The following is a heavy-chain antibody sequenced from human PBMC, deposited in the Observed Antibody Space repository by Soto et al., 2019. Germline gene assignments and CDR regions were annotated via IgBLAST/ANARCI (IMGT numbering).Heavy chain of an antibody. V-gene: IGHV4-31*03. CDR1: GVSLTSGTYY. J-gene: IGHJ4*02. CDR3: ASTEDFFDY. Sequence: SETLSLTCSVSGVSLTSGTYYWSWIRQHPGKGLVWIGYIFYSGSTDYNPSLKSRVNISVDTSKNQFSLKLSPVTAADTAVYYCASTEDFFDYWGQGTLVTVSS. CDR2: IFYSGST.